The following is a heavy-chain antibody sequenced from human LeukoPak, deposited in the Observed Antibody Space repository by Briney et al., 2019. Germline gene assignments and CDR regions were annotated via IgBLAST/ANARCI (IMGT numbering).Heavy chain of an antibody. V-gene: IGHV3-23*01. J-gene: IGHJ4*02. Sequence: GGSLRLSCAASGFTFSSYAMSWVRQAPGKGLEWVSAISGSGGSTYYADSVKGRFTISRDNSKNSLYLQMNSLRAEDTAVYYCARALPLEYSSYDYWGQGTLVTVSS. CDR3: ARALPLEYSSYDY. CDR2: ISGSGGST. CDR1: GFTFSSYA. D-gene: IGHD6-6*01.